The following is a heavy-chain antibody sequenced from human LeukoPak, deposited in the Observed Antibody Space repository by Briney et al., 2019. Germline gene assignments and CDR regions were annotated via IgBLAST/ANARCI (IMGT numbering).Heavy chain of an antibody. V-gene: IGHV3-23*01. Sequence: PGGSLRLSCAASGFTFSSYAMSWVRQAPGKGLEWVSSISGSGGSTYYADSVKGRFTISRENSKNMLYLQMNSLRAEDTAVYYCAKEVEASSGWYFDYWGQGTLVTVSS. CDR3: AKEVEASSGWYFDY. D-gene: IGHD6-19*01. CDR1: GFTFSSYA. CDR2: ISGSGGST. J-gene: IGHJ4*02.